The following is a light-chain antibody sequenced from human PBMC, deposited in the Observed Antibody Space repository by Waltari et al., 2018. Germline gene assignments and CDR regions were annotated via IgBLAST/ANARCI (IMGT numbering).Light chain of an antibody. J-gene: IGKJ1*01. CDR2: ATS. CDR1: QSSGTY. CDR3: QHHRRLPVT. V-gene: IGKV3-20*01. Sequence: VLTKSPGSLSLSPGEEATLSCRASQSSGTYFAWYQQKPGQAPRLLIYATSTRATGIPDRFSGSGSATDFSLTISRLEPEDFAVYYCQHHRRLPVTFGQGSKVEI.